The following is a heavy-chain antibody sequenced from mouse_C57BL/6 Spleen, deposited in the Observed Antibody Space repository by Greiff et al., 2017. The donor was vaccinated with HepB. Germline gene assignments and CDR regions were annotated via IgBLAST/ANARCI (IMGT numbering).Heavy chain of an antibody. CDR3: ARLREISYDYAMDY. Sequence: VQLQQSGAELVKPGASVKLSCKASGYTFTSYWMHWVKQRPGRGLEWIGRIDPNSGGTKYNEKFKSKATLTVDKPSSTAYMQLSSLTSEDSAVYYCARLREISYDYAMDYWGQVTSVTVSS. CDR1: GYTFTSYW. D-gene: IGHD2-12*01. J-gene: IGHJ4*01. V-gene: IGHV1-72*01. CDR2: IDPNSGGT.